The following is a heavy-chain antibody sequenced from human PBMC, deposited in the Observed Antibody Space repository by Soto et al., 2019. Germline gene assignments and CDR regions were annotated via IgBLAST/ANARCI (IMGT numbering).Heavy chain of an antibody. CDR3: ASEYDYGDLNYYYYGMDV. D-gene: IGHD4-17*01. J-gene: IGHJ6*02. V-gene: IGHV3-48*02. Sequence: EVQLVESGGGLVQPGGSLRLSCAASGFTFSSYSMNWVRQAPWKGLEWVSYISSSSSTIYYADSVKGRFTISRDNAKNSLYLQMNSLRDEDTAVYYCASEYDYGDLNYYYYGMDVLGQGTTVTVSS. CDR1: GFTFSSYS. CDR2: ISSSSSTI.